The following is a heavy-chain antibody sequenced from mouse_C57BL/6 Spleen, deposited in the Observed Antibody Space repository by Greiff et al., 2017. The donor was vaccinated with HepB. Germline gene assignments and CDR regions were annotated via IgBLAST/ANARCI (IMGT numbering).Heavy chain of an antibody. CDR3: ARLNWDRSYYFDY. CDR2: IYPGDGDT. V-gene: IGHV1-82*01. Sequence: VQLQESGPELVKPGASVKISCKASGYAFSSSWMNWVKQRPGKGLEWIGRIYPGDGDTNYNGKFKGKATLTADKSSSTAYMQLSSLTSEDSAVYFCARLNWDRSYYFDYWGQGTTLTVAS. CDR1: GYAFSSSW. J-gene: IGHJ2*01. D-gene: IGHD4-1*01.